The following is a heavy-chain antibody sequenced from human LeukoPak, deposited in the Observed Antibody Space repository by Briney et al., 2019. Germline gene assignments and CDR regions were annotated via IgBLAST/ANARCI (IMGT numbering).Heavy chain of an antibody. CDR3: AKDRVPRGYSYGYSDY. V-gene: IGHV3-23*01. CDR2: ISGSGGST. CDR1: GFTFDDYA. Sequence: GGSLRLSCAASGFTFDDYAMHWVRQAPGKGLEWVSAISGSGGSTYYADSVKGRFTISRDNSKNTLYLQMNSLRAEDTAVYYCAKDRVPRGYSYGYSDYWGQGTLVTVSS. D-gene: IGHD5-18*01. J-gene: IGHJ4*02.